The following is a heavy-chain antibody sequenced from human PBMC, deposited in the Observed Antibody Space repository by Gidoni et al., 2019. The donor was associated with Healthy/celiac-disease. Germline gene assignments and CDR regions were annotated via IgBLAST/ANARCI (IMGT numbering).Heavy chain of an antibody. D-gene: IGHD4-17*01. Sequence: QVQLVESGGGVVQPGRSLRLSCAASGFTFSSYGMHWVRQAPGKGLEWVAVISYDGSNKYYADSVKGRFTISRDNSKNTLYLQMNSLRAEDTAVYYCAKIGIDYGDYEYFQHWGQGTLVTVSS. CDR3: AKIGIDYGDYEYFQH. CDR1: GFTFSSYG. CDR2: ISYDGSNK. V-gene: IGHV3-30*18. J-gene: IGHJ1*01.